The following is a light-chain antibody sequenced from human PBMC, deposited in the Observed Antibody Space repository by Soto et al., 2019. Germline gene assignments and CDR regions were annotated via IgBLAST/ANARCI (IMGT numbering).Light chain of an antibody. J-gene: IGLJ1*01. V-gene: IGLV2-14*01. Sequence: QSALTQPASVSGSPGQSITISCTGTSSDVGGYNYVSWYQQHPGKAPKLMIFEVSNRPSGVSNRFSGSKSGNTASLTISGLQTEDEADYYCTSYTSSFNHIFGTGPRSPS. CDR1: SSDVGGYNY. CDR2: EVS. CDR3: TSYTSSFNHI.